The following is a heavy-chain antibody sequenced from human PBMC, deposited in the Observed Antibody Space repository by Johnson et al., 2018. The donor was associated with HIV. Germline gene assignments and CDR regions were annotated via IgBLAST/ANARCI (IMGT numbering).Heavy chain of an antibody. CDR2: IKSKSDGGAT. V-gene: IGHV3-15*05. CDR3: AKDRSYGSGSYPDSFDI. D-gene: IGHD3-10*01. Sequence: MLLVESGGGVVQPGRSLRLSCAASGFTFNNAWMSWVRQAPGKGLEWVGRIKSKSDGGATVYAAPVKGRFTISRDNAKNSLYLQMNSLRAEDTAFYYCAKDRSYGSGSYPDSFDIWGQGTMVTVSS. CDR1: GFTFNNAW. J-gene: IGHJ3*02.